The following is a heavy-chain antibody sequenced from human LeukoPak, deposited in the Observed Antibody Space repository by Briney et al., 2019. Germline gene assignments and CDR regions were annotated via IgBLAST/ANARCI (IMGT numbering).Heavy chain of an antibody. CDR2: IYYSGST. J-gene: IGHJ2*01. D-gene: IGHD6-13*01. CDR1: GGSISSSSYY. CDR3: ARVSSSWYQDWYFDL. V-gene: IGHV4-39*07. Sequence: SETLSLTCTVFGGSISSSSYYWGWIRQPPGKGLEWIGSIYYSGSTYYNPSLKSRVTISVDTSKNQFSLKLSSVTAADTAVYYCARVSSSWYQDWYFDLWGRGTLVTVSS.